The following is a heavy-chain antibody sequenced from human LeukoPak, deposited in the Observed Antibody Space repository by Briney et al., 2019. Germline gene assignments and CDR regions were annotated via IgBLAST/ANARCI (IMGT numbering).Heavy chain of an antibody. CDR1: GGSFSGYY. V-gene: IGHV4-34*01. Sequence: SETLSLTCVVYGGSFSGYYWSWIRQPPGKGLEWIGEINHSGSTNYNPSLKSRVTISVDTSKNQFSLKLSSVTAADTAVYYCARGSIAAADSFDYWGQGTLVTVSS. CDR2: INHSGST. D-gene: IGHD6-13*01. CDR3: ARGSIAAADSFDY. J-gene: IGHJ4*02.